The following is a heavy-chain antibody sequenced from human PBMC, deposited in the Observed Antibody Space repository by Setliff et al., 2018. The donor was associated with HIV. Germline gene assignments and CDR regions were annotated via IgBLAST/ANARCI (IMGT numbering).Heavy chain of an antibody. Sequence: ASVKVSCKASGGTFSSYAISWVRQAPGQGLEWMGWISAYNGNTNYAQKLQGRVTMTTDTSTSTAYMELRSLRSDDTAVYYCARDLVVATIAYYYYGMDVWGQGTTVTVSS. V-gene: IGHV1-18*01. CDR2: ISAYNGNT. CDR3: ARDLVVATIAYYYYGMDV. CDR1: GGTFSSYA. D-gene: IGHD5-12*01. J-gene: IGHJ6*02.